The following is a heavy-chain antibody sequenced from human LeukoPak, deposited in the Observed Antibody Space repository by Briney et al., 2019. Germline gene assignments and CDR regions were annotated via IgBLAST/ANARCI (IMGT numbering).Heavy chain of an antibody. CDR3: ARVDTAIVTDFYYYYGMDV. J-gene: IGHJ6*02. Sequence: ASVTVSFKASGYTFTVYGISWVGQAPGQGREGMGWISAYNGNTNYTQKLQGRVTITTDTSRSTAYMELRSLRSDDPAVYYCARVDTAIVTDFYYYYGMDVWGQGTTVTVSS. CDR2: ISAYNGNT. D-gene: IGHD5-18*01. CDR1: GYTFTVYG. V-gene: IGHV1-18*01.